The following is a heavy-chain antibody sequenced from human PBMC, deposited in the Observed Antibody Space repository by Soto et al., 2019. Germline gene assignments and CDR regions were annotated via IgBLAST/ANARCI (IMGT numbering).Heavy chain of an antibody. D-gene: IGHD3-3*01. CDR1: GGSFSGYY. Sequence: SETLSLTCAVYGGSFSGYYWSWIRQPPGKGLEWIGEINHSGSTNYNPTLKSRVTISVDTSKNQFSLKLSSVTAADTAVYYCARGGYDFWSGYYRPVYYYYGMDVWGQGTTVTVSS. V-gene: IGHV4-34*01. CDR2: INHSGST. J-gene: IGHJ6*02. CDR3: ARGGYDFWSGYYRPVYYYYGMDV.